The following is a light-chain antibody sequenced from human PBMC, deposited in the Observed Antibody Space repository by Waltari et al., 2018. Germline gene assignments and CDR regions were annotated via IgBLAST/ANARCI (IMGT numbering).Light chain of an antibody. J-gene: IGKJ1*01. CDR2: KAS. CDR3: QQYNSYPWT. V-gene: IGKV1-5*03. Sequence: DIQMTQSPSTLSASVGDRVTITCRASQSISSWLVWYQQKPGKAPKLLIYKASSLESGVPSRCSGSGSGTEFTLTISSLQPDDFATYYCQQYNSYPWTFGQGTKVEIK. CDR1: QSISSW.